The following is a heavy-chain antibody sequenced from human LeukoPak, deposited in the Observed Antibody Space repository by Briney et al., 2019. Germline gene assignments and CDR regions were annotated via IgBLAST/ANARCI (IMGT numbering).Heavy chain of an antibody. J-gene: IGHJ4*02. V-gene: IGHV3-73*01. CDR1: GFIFSYSD. D-gene: IGHD2/OR15-2a*01. CDR2: IRSKANSYAT. CDR3: TTILFY. Sequence: PGGSLRLSCAASGFIFSYSDIHWVRQASGKGLEWVGRIRSKANSYATAYAASVKGRFTISRDDSKNTAYLQMNSLKTEDTAVYYCTTILFYWGQGTLVTVSS.